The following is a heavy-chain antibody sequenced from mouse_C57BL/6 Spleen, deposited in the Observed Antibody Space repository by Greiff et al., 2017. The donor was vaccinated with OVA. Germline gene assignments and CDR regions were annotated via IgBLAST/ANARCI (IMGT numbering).Heavy chain of an antibody. J-gene: IGHJ2*01. V-gene: IGHV1-26*01. CDR2: INPNNGGT. CDR1: GYTFTDYY. Sequence: EVQLQQSGPELVKPGASVKISCKASGYTFTDYYMNWVKQSHGKSLEWIGDINPNNGGTSYNQKFKGKATLTVDKSSSTAYMELRSLTSEDSAVYYCARSARDFDYWGQGTTLTVSS. CDR3: ARSARDFDY.